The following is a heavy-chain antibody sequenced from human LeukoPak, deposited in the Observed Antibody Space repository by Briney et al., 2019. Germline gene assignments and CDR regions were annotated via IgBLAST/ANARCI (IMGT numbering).Heavy chain of an antibody. V-gene: IGHV4-38-2*02. D-gene: IGHD3-3*01. J-gene: IGHJ5*02. Sequence: MSSETLSLTCTVSGYSISSGYYWGWIRQPPGKGLEWIGSIYHSGSTYYNPSLKSRVTISVDTSKNQFSLKLSSVTAADTAVYYCASGVGREAWSGYWRLPWFDPWGQGTLVTVSS. CDR3: ASGVGREAWSGYWRLPWFDP. CDR1: GYSISSGYY. CDR2: IYHSGST.